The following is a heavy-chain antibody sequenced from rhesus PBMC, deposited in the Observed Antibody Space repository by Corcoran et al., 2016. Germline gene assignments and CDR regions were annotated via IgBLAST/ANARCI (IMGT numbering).Heavy chain of an antibody. J-gene: IGHJ3*01. Sequence: QVQLQESGPGVVKPSETLSLTCAASGGTISSGYSYWSWIRQPPGKGLEWIGVIYSNSESTNSTPSLKSRVTISKDTSKNQFSLKLISVTATDTAVYYCARGVWSGYLDFWGQGLRVTVSS. CDR2: IYSNSEST. D-gene: IGHD3-3*01. V-gene: IGHV4S12*01. CDR1: GGTISSGYSY. CDR3: ARGVWSGYLDF.